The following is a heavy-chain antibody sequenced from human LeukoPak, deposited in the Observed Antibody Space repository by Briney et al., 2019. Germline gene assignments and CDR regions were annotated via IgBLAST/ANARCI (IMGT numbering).Heavy chain of an antibody. V-gene: IGHV3-21*01. CDR3: ARDLSLAY. CDR1: GFTVSNNY. J-gene: IGHJ4*02. CDR2: ITSSSSSI. Sequence: GGSLRLSCVVSGFTVSNNYVSWVRQAPGKGLEWVSSITSSSSSIYYADSVKGRFTISRDNAKNSLYLQMNSLRAEDTAVYYCARDLSLAYWGQGTLVTVSS.